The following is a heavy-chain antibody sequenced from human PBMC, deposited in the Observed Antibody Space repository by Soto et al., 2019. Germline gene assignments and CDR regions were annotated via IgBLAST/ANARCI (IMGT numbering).Heavy chain of an antibody. CDR1: GFSLSTSGVG. CDR3: AHIWAAAGSFHY. J-gene: IGHJ4*02. Sequence: QITLKESGPTLVKPTQTLTLTCTFSGFSLSTSGVGVGWIRQPPGKALEWLALIYWDEDKRYLKSSLTITKDTSKNQVVLTMTNMDPVDTATHYCAHIWAAAGSFHYWGQGTLVTVSS. CDR2: IYWDEDK. D-gene: IGHD6-13*01. V-gene: IGHV2-5*02.